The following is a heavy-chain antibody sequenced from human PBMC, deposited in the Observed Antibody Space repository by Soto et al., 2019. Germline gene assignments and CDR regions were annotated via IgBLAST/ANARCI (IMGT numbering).Heavy chain of an antibody. D-gene: IGHD2-15*01. J-gene: IGHJ4*02. V-gene: IGHV3-30*18. CDR3: AKGSEVARQELDY. CDR2: ISSDGSDK. Sequence: QVQLVESGGGVVQPGRSLRLSCAASGFTFSNFGMHWVRQAPGKGLEWVAAISSDGSDKYYSESVKRRFTISRDNSKNTLFLQMNSLRVEDTAVYYCAKGSEVARQELDYWGQGTLVTVSS. CDR1: GFTFSNFG.